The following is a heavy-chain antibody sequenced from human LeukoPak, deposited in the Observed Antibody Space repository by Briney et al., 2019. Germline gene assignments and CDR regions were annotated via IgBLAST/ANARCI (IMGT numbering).Heavy chain of an antibody. CDR1: GGSISSYY. CDR2: IYYSGST. Sequence: SETLSLTCTVSGGSISSYYWSWIRQPPGKGPEWIGYIYYSGSTNYNPSLKSRVTISVDTSKNQFSLKLSSVTAADTAVYYCARVPRLSGSYYGNYYYGMDVWGQGTTVTVSS. J-gene: IGHJ6*02. D-gene: IGHD1-26*01. CDR3: ARVPRLSGSYYGNYYYGMDV. V-gene: IGHV4-59*01.